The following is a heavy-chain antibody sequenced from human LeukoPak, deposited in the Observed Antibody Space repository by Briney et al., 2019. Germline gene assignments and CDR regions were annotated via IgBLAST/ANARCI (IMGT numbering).Heavy chain of an antibody. Sequence: GGSLRLSCAASGFTFSSYAMSWVRQAPGKGLEWVSAISGSGGSTYYADSVKGRFTIPRDNSKNTLYLQMNSLRAEDTAVYYCAKVYNYYGSGSSTRVYYFDYWGQGTLVTVSS. V-gene: IGHV3-23*01. CDR3: AKVYNYYGSGSSTRVYYFDY. J-gene: IGHJ4*02. CDR2: ISGSGGST. CDR1: GFTFSSYA. D-gene: IGHD3-10*01.